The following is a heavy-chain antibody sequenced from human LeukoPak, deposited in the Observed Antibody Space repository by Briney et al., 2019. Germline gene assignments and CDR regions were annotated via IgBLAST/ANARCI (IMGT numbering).Heavy chain of an antibody. Sequence: SETLSLTCTVSGGSISSSSYYWGWIRQPPGKGLEWIGSIYYSGSTYYNPSLKSRVTISVDTSKNQFSLKLSSVTAADTAVYYCARAALYSGYDEFDYWGQGTLVTVSS. J-gene: IGHJ4*02. V-gene: IGHV4-39*07. D-gene: IGHD5-12*01. CDR2: IYYSGST. CDR3: ARAALYSGYDEFDY. CDR1: GGSISSSSYY.